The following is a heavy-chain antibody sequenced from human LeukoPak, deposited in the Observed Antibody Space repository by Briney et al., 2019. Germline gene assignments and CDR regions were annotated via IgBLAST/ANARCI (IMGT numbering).Heavy chain of an antibody. CDR2: ISSDSHGR. D-gene: IGHD2-15*01. CDR3: ARDGEGYCGRGKCYPV. J-gene: IGHJ6*02. V-gene: IGHV1-2*02. CDR1: GYTFTDYY. Sequence: ASVKVSCKASGYTFTDYYIHWVRQAPGQGLEWMGWISSDSHGRKYAQNFQGRVTMARDTSISTAYLELARLQSDDTAVYYCARDGEGYCGRGKCYPVWGQGTTVTVSS.